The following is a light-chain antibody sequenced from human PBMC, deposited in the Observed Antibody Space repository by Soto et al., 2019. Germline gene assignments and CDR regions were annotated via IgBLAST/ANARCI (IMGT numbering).Light chain of an antibody. Sequence: EIVLTQSPGTLSLSPGERATLSCWASQSVTYSYLAWYQQKPGQAPRLLISGASSRATGIPDRFSGSGSGTDFTLTINSLEPEDFAVYYCQQRSNWPSITFGQGTRLEIK. J-gene: IGKJ5*01. CDR3: QQRSNWPSIT. CDR1: QSVTYSY. V-gene: IGKV3D-20*02. CDR2: GAS.